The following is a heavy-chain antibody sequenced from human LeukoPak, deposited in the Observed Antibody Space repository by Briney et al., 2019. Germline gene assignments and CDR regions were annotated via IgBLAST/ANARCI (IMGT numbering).Heavy chain of an antibody. D-gene: IGHD2-2*01. CDR3: ARGVEDIVVVPAHPSVMEWGWFDP. CDR1: GGSISSYY. CDR2: IYTSGST. J-gene: IGHJ5*02. V-gene: IGHV4-4*07. Sequence: SETLSLTCTVSGGSISSYYWSWIRQPAGKGLEWIGRIYTSGSTNYNPSLKSRVTMSVDTSKNQFSLKLSPVTAADTAVYYCARGVEDIVVVPAHPSVMEWGWFDPWGQGTLVTVSS.